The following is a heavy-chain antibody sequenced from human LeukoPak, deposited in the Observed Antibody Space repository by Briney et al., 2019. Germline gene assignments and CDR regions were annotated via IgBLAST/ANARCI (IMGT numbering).Heavy chain of an antibody. D-gene: IGHD4-17*01. Sequence: GGSLRLSCAASGFTFSSYGMSWVRQAPGKGLEWVSAISSTGGTTYYADSVKGRFTISRDNSKNTLYLQMNSLRAEDTAVYYCAKLSYGHFDYWGQGTLVTVSS. J-gene: IGHJ4*02. CDR3: AKLSYGHFDY. V-gene: IGHV3-23*01. CDR1: GFTFSSYG. CDR2: ISSTGGTT.